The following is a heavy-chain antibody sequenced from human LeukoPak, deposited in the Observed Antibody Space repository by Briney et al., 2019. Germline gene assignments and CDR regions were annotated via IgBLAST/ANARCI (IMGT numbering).Heavy chain of an antibody. CDR1: AVSISRHF. CDR3: ARGETKWGSSNWGYYYYYMDV. V-gene: IGHV4-59*11. D-gene: IGHD6-13*01. Sequence: PSETLSLTCNFSAVSISRHFWSWIRQTPEKGLEWLGYVFSSGSTNYNPSLKSRITISLDTSKHQFSLTLNSVTAADTAMYYCARGETKWGSSNWGYYYYYMDVWGKGTTVTISS. J-gene: IGHJ6*03. CDR2: VFSSGST.